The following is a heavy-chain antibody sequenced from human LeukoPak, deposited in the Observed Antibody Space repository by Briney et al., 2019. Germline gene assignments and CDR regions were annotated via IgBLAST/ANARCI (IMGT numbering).Heavy chain of an antibody. CDR1: GYSISSGYY. Sequence: PSETLSLTCTVSGYSISSGYYWGWIRQPPGKGLEWIGSIYHSGSTYYNPSLKSRVTIYVDMSKNQFSLTVNSVTAEDTAVYYCASQHNGFDSWGQGTLVTVSS. D-gene: IGHD1-14*01. J-gene: IGHJ5*01. CDR3: ASQHNGFDS. V-gene: IGHV4-38-2*02. CDR2: IYHSGST.